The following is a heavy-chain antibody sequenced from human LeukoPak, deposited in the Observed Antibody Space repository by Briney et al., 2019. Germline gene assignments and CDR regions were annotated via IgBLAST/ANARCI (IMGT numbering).Heavy chain of an antibody. V-gene: IGHV3-21*01. D-gene: IGHD2-15*01. J-gene: IGHJ4*02. CDR2: ISSSSSYI. CDR3: ARDPGIGGLHFDY. CDR1: GFTFSSYW. Sequence: GGSLRLSCAASGFTFSSYWMHWVRQAPGKGLEWVSSISSSSSYIYYADSLKGRFTISRDNAKNSLYLQMNSLRAEDTAVYYCARDPGIGGLHFDYWGQGTPVTVSS.